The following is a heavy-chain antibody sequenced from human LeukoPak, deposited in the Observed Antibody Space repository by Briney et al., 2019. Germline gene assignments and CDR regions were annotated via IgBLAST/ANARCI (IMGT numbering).Heavy chain of an antibody. V-gene: IGHV1-2*06. CDR2: INPNSGGT. CDR1: GYTFTGYY. D-gene: IGHD2-15*01. J-gene: IGHJ6*02. CDR3: ARDRYCSGGSCYNYYYYYGMDV. Sequence: ASVKVSCKASGYTFTGYYMHWVRQAPGQGLEWMGRINPNSGGTNYAQKFQGRVTMTRDTSISTAYMELSRLRSDDTAVYYCARDRYCSGGSCYNYYYYYGMDVWGQGTTVTVSS.